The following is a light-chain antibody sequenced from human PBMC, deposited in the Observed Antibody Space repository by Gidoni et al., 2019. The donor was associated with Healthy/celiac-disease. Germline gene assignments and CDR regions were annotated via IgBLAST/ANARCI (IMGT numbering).Light chain of an antibody. CDR3: QQRSNWLST. V-gene: IGKV3-11*01. CDR1: QSVSSY. CDR2: DAS. Sequence: ERVLTQSPATLSLSPGERATLSCRASQSVSSYLAWYQQKPGQAPRLLIYDASNRATGIPARFSGSGSGTDFTLTISSLEPEDFAVYYCQQRSNWLSTFGQGTKLEIK. J-gene: IGKJ2*01.